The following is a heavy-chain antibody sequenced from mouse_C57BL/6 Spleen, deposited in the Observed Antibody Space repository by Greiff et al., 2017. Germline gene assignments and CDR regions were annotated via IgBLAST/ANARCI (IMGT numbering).Heavy chain of an antibody. CDR2: IWSDGST. CDR3: ARQGSNYEGYWYFDV. V-gene: IGHV2-6-1*01. D-gene: IGHD2-5*01. Sequence: VQLQQSGPGLVAPSQSLSITCTVSGFSLTSYGVHWVRQPPGKGLEWLVVIWSDGSTTYNSALKSRLSISKDNSKSQVFLKMNSLQTDDKAMYYCARQGSNYEGYWYFDVWGTGTTVTVSS. J-gene: IGHJ1*03. CDR1: GFSLTSYG.